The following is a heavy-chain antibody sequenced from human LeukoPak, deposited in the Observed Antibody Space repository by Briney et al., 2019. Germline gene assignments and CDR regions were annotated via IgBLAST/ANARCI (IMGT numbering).Heavy chain of an antibody. CDR1: GYTFTSYY. V-gene: IGHV1-46*01. CDR2: INPSGGST. CDR3: ARALVPAAMDLNWFDP. Sequence: ASVKVSCKASGYTFTSYYMHWVRQAPGQGLEWMGIINPSGGSTSYAQKFQGRVTMTRDTSTSTVYMELSSLRSEDTAVYYCARALVPAAMDLNWFDPWGQGTLVTVSS. J-gene: IGHJ5*02. D-gene: IGHD2-2*01.